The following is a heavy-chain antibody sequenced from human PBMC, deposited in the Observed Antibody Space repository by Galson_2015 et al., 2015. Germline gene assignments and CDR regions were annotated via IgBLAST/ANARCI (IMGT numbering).Heavy chain of an antibody. D-gene: IGHD6-19*01. CDR3: AKDGAWLESHPDY. Sequence: SLRLSCAASGFTFSSFAMTWVRQAPGKGLEWVSGISVSGGSTYYADSVKGRFTVSRDNSKNTMYLQMSSLRAEDTAVYYCAKDGAWLESHPDYWGQGTLVTVSS. CDR1: GFTFSSFA. CDR2: ISVSGGST. J-gene: IGHJ4*02. V-gene: IGHV3-23*01.